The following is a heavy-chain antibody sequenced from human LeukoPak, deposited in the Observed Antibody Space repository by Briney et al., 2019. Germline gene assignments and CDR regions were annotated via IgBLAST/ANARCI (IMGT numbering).Heavy chain of an antibody. CDR2: IYIDGSIT. J-gene: IGHJ3*02. Sequence: GGSLRLSCAASGFTFSSYWMHWVRQAPGKGLVWVSRIYIDGSITSYADSVKDRFTISRDSAKNTLYLQMNSLRAEDTAVYYCAKSNSGWGLAFDIWGQGTMVTVSS. CDR3: AKSNSGWGLAFDI. CDR1: GFTFSSYW. V-gene: IGHV3-74*01. D-gene: IGHD6-19*01.